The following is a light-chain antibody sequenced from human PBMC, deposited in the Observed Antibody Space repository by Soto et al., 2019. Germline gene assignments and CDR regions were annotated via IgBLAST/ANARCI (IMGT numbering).Light chain of an antibody. CDR3: QQYDSSPWT. CDR2: GAS. V-gene: IGKV3-20*01. CDR1: QTIRSNY. J-gene: IGKJ1*01. Sequence: ETVLTQSPGTLSLSPGERATLSCRASQTIRSNYVAWYRQTPGQAPRLLIYGASNRATGIADRFRGSGSGTDFTLIISRLEPEDFALYYWQQYDSSPWTFGQGTKVYIK.